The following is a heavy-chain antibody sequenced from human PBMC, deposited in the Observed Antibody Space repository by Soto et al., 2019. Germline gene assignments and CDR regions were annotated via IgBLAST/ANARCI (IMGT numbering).Heavy chain of an antibody. CDR1: GDSISSIDYY. Sequence: QVQLQESGPGLVKPSQSLSLTCTVSGDSISSIDYYWSWIRHVPGKGLEWIGYIHHSGLTYYNPSLKSRVHLSVDTPKNRLSLNLNSVTAADTAVYYCAGKPNALYYFDYWGQGALVTVSS. CDR2: IHHSGLT. CDR3: AGKPNALYYFDY. D-gene: IGHD2-8*01. V-gene: IGHV4-31*03. J-gene: IGHJ4*02.